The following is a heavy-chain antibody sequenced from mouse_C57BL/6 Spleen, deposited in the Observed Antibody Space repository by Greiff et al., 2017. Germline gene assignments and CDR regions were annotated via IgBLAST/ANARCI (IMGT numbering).Heavy chain of an antibody. V-gene: IGHV1-81*01. Sequence: VQLQQSGAELARPGASVKLSCKASGYTFTSYGISWVKQRTGQGLEWIGEIYPRSGNTYYNEKFKGKATLTADKSSSTAYMERRSLTSEDSAVXFCARFNDSNYLYYAMDYWGQGTSVTVSA. CDR3: ARFNDSNYLYYAMDY. CDR2: IYPRSGNT. CDR1: GYTFTSYG. J-gene: IGHJ4*01. D-gene: IGHD2-5*01.